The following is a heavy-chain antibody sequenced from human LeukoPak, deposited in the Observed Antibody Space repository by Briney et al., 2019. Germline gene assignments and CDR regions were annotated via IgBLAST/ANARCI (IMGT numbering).Heavy chain of an antibody. CDR3: AKEGPDYGDYGSFDY. CDR2: IQYDGSNK. Sequence: GGSLRLSCAASGFTFSSYGMHWVRQAPGKGLEWVAFIQYDGSNKYYADSVKGRFTISRDNSKNTLYLQMNSLRAEDTAVYYCAKEGPDYGDYGSFDYWGQGTLVTVSS. J-gene: IGHJ4*02. CDR1: GFTFSSYG. D-gene: IGHD4-17*01. V-gene: IGHV3-30*02.